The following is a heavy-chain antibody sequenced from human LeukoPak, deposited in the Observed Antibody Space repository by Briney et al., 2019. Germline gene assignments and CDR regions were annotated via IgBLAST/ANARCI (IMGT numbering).Heavy chain of an antibody. Sequence: SETLSLTCAVYGGSFSGYSWSWIRQPPGKALEWIGYIYYSGSTYYNPSLKSRVTISVDTSKNQFSLKLSSVTAADTAVYYCARSVMDSSDFYYFDYWGQGTLVTVSS. CDR3: ARSVMDSSDFYYFDY. D-gene: IGHD3-22*01. CDR2: IYYSGST. CDR1: GGSFSGYS. V-gene: IGHV4-30-4*07. J-gene: IGHJ4*02.